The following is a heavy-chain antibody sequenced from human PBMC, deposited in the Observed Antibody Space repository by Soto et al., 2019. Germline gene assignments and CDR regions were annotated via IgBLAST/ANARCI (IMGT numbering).Heavy chain of an antibody. CDR1: CGSVSTGGYY. V-gene: IGHV4-31*03. Sequence: PSETLSLTCTVSCGSVSTGGYYWSWIRHLPGKGLEWIGYIYSSGSTYYNPSLKGRLTISLDTSKNQFSLMLTSVTAADTAVYYCANSVLMATIPDSWGQGTLVTVSS. CDR2: IYSSGST. D-gene: IGHD5-12*01. J-gene: IGHJ5*01. CDR3: ANSVLMATIPDS.